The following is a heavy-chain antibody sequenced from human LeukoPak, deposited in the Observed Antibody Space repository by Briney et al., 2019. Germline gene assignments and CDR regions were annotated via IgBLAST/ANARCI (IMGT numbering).Heavy chain of an antibody. J-gene: IGHJ4*02. CDR2: IIPIFGTA. V-gene: IGHV1-69*05. Sequence: SVKVSCKASGGTFSSYAISWVRQAPGQGLEWMGGIIPIFGTANYAQKFQGRVTITTDESTSTAYMELSSLRSEDTAVYYCAVRFVSLSRQGRDYWGQGTLVTVSS. D-gene: IGHD3-3*01. CDR1: GGTFSSYA. CDR3: AVRFVSLSRQGRDY.